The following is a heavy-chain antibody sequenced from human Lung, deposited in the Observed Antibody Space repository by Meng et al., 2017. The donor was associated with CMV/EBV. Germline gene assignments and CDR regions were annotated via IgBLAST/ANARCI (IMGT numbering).Heavy chain of an antibody. Sequence: GGSXRLXCAASGFTFSSYAMHWVRQAPGKGLEWVANIRFDGTNKYYADSVKGRFTISRDNSKNTLYLQMNSLRAEDTAVYYCARSERYFDWLPFDYWGQGTLVTVS. D-gene: IGHD3-9*01. J-gene: IGHJ4*02. CDR3: ARSERYFDWLPFDY. CDR1: GFTFSSYA. CDR2: IRFDGTNK. V-gene: IGHV3-30*02.